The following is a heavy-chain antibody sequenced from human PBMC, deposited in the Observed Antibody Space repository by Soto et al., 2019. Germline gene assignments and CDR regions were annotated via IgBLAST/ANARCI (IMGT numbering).Heavy chain of an antibody. J-gene: IGHJ3*02. V-gene: IGHV6-1*01. D-gene: IGHD2-2*01. CDR3: ARAPEYHLLRPDAFDI. CDR1: GDSVSSNSAA. CDR2: TYNRTKWYN. Sequence: PSQTLSLTCAISGDSVSSNSAAWNWIRQSPSRGLEWLGRTYNRTKWYNDYAVSVKSRVTINPYTSKNQFSLQLNSVTPEDSAVYYCARAPEYHLLRPDAFDIWGQGTMVTVSS.